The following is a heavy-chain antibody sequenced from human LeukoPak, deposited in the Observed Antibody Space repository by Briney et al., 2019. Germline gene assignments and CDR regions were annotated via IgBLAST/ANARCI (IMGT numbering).Heavy chain of an antibody. J-gene: IGHJ5*02. CDR3: ARGRSVPSWFDP. Sequence: SKTLSLTCAVSGGSFSGYYWSWIRQPPGKGLEWIGEINHSGSTNYNPSLKSRVTISVDTSKNQFSLKLSSVTAADTAVYYCARGRSVPSWFDPWGQGTLVTVSS. CDR1: GGSFSGYY. V-gene: IGHV4-34*01. CDR2: INHSGST.